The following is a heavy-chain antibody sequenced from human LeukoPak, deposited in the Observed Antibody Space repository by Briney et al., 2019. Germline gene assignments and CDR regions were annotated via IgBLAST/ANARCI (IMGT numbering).Heavy chain of an antibody. Sequence: SQTLSLTCAISGDSVSSNSAAWNWIRQSPSRGLEWLGRTYYRSKWYSDYALSVKSRITVNPDTSKNQFSLQLNSVTPEDTAVYYCARDRVWYGSSFPSNWFDPWGQGTLVTVSS. J-gene: IGHJ5*02. CDR3: ARDRVWYGSSFPSNWFDP. D-gene: IGHD6-6*01. V-gene: IGHV6-1*01. CDR2: TYYRSKWYS. CDR1: GDSVSSNSAA.